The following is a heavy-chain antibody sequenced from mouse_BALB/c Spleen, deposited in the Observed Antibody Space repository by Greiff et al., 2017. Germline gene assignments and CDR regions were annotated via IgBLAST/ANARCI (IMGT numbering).Heavy chain of an antibody. CDR3: AREEASYYYAMDY. CDR1: GYSITSGYY. CDR2: ISYDGSN. D-gene: IGHD1-2*01. Sequence: VQLQQSGPGLVKPSQSLSLTCSVTGYSITSGYYWNWIRQFPGNKLEWMGYISYDGSNNYNPSLKNRISITRDTSKNQFFLKLNSVTTEDTATYYCAREEASYYYAMDYWGQGTSVTVSS. J-gene: IGHJ4*01. V-gene: IGHV3-6*02.